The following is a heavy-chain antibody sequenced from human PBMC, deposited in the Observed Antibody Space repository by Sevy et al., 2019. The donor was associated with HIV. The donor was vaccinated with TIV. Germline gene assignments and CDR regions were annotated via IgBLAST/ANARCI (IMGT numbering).Heavy chain of an antibody. J-gene: IGHJ6*03. CDR3: AIYSGYDYYYMDV. V-gene: IGHV1-2*02. Sequence: ASVKVSCKASGYTFSGYHMHWVRQAPGQGLEWMGWINPNSGGTNYAQKFQGRVTMTRDTPISTAYMELSRLRSDDTAVYYCAIYSGYDYYYMDVWGKGTTVTVSS. CDR1: GYTFSGYH. CDR2: INPNSGGT. D-gene: IGHD1-26*01.